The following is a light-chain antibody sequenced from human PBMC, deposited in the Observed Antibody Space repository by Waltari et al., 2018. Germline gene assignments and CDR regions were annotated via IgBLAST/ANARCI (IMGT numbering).Light chain of an antibody. CDR3: QQRSNWLGT. J-gene: IGKJ2*01. CDR1: QSVSSY. CDR2: DAS. Sequence: ETVLPHSPAPLSLSPGVRATLSCRASQSVSSYLAWYQQKPGQAPRLLIYDASKRVPGIPARFSGSGSGTDFTLTISSLEPEDFVVYYCQQRSNWLGTFGQGTKLEIK. V-gene: IGKV3-11*01.